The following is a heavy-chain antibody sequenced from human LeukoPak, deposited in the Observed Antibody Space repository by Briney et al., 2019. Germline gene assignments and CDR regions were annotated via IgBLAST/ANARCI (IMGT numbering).Heavy chain of an antibody. CDR2: IYSSGNS. Sequence: SETLSLTCSLSGDSITTKSYCWGWIRQSPGKGREGIGSIYSSGNSYYNPSLQSRATISPDTSKSQYSMRPTSVTAADTAVYYCARRGIWNLQIGNWFDPWGQGIMATVS. CDR1: GDSITTKSYC. CDR3: ARRGIWNLQIGNWFDP. V-gene: IGHV4-39*01. D-gene: IGHD3-16*01. J-gene: IGHJ5*02.